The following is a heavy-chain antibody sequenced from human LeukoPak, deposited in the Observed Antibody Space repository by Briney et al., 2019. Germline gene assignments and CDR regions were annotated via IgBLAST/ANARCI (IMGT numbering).Heavy chain of an antibody. CDR1: GGSISSYY. CDR2: IYTSGST. J-gene: IGHJ4*02. CDR3: ARVAYDYVWGSYRNYFDY. Sequence: SETLSLTCTVSGGSISSYYWSWIRQPAGKGLEWIGRIYTSGSTNYNPSLKSRVTMSVDTSKNQFSLKLSSVTAADTAVYYCARVAYDYVWGSYRNYFDYWGQGTLVTVSS. V-gene: IGHV4-4*07. D-gene: IGHD3-16*02.